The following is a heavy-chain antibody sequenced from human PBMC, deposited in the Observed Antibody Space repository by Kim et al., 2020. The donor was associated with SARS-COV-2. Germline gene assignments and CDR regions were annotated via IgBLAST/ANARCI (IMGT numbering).Heavy chain of an antibody. CDR1: GYTFTSYA. V-gene: IGHV7-4-1*02. J-gene: IGHJ4*02. Sequence: ASVKVSCKASGYTFTSYAMNWVRQAPGQGLEWMGWINTNTGNPTYAQGFTGRFVFSLDTSVSTAYLQISSLKAEDTAVYYCATPERGAVAGLLSVRYWGQGTLVTVSS. CDR3: ATPERGAVAGLLSVRY. D-gene: IGHD6-19*01. CDR2: INTNTGNP.